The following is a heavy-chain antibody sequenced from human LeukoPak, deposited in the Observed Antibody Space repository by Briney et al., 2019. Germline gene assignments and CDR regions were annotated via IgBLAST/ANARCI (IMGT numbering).Heavy chain of an antibody. CDR3: ASYYYDSSGYLMALNY. CDR1: GGSISSYY. CDR2: IYTSGST. J-gene: IGHJ4*02. Sequence: SETLSLTCTVSGGSISSYYWSWIRQPPGKGLEWIGYIYTSGSTNYNPSLKSRVTILVDTSKNQFSLKLSSVTAADTAVYYCASYYYDSSGYLMALNYWGQGTLVTVSS. D-gene: IGHD3-22*01. V-gene: IGHV4-4*09.